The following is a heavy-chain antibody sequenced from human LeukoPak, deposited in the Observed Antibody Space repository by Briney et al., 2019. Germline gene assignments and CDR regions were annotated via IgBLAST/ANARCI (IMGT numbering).Heavy chain of an antibody. CDR3: ASYRVSHGMDV. CDR1: GGSISSSSYY. CDR2: IYYSGST. V-gene: IGHV4-39*01. Sequence: SETLSLTCTVSGGSISSSSYYWGWIRQPPGKGLEWIGSIYYSGSTYYNPSLKSRVTISVDTSKNQFSLKLSSVTAADTAIYYCASYRVSHGMDVWGQGTTVTVSS. D-gene: IGHD1-26*01. J-gene: IGHJ6*02.